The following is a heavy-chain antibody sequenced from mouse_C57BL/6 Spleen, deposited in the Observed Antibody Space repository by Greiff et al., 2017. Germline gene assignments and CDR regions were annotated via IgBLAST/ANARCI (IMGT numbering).Heavy chain of an antibody. J-gene: IGHJ2*01. CDR3: ARARRYGNFFDY. D-gene: IGHD2-10*02. V-gene: IGHV5-16*01. CDR1: GFTFSDYY. CDR2: INYDGSST. Sequence: EVQLVESEGGLVQPGSSMKLSCTASGFTFSDYYMAWVRQVPEKGLEWVANINYDGSSTYYLDSLKSRFIISRDNAKNILYLQMSSLKSEDTATYYCARARRYGNFFDYWGQGTTLTVSS.